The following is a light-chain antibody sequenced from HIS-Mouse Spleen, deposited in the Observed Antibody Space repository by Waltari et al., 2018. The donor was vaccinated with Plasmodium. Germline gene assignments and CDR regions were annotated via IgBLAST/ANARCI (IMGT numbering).Light chain of an antibody. CDR1: ALAKKY. J-gene: IGLJ3*02. V-gene: IGLV3-10*01. CDR3: YSTDSSGNHRV. Sequence: SYELTQPPPVSVSPGQTARITCHGDALAKKYAYWYQQKSGQAPVLVLYEDSKRPTGIPERFSGSSSGTMATLTISGAQVEDEADYYCYSTDSSGNHRVFGGGTKLTVL. CDR2: EDS.